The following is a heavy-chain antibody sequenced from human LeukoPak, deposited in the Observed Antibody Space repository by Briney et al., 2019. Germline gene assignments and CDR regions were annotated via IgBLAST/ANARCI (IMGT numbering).Heavy chain of an antibody. D-gene: IGHD2/OR15-2a*01. CDR1: GFSLSGYW. Sequence: GGSLRLSCTASGFSLSGYWISWVRQAPGQGLEWVANIGKDGSWIHYADSVKGRFTISRDNAKNSLSLQMNSLRADDTAIYYCARDLGFYATDYWGQGTLVTVSS. V-gene: IGHV3-7*01. CDR3: ARDLGFYATDY. J-gene: IGHJ4*02. CDR2: IGKDGSWI.